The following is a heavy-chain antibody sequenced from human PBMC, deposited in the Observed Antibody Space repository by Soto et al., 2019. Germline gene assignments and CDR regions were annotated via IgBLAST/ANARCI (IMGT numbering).Heavy chain of an antibody. CDR2: INHSGST. CDR3: AREGVVPAAITGYYYYGMDV. V-gene: IGHV4-34*01. J-gene: IGHJ6*02. Sequence: SETLSLTCAVYGGSFSGYYWSWIRQPPRKGLEWIGEINHSGSTNYNPSLKSRVTISVDTSKNQFSLKLSSVTAADTAVYYCAREGVVPAAITGYYYYGMDVWGQGTTVTVSS. CDR1: GGSFSGYY. D-gene: IGHD2-2*01.